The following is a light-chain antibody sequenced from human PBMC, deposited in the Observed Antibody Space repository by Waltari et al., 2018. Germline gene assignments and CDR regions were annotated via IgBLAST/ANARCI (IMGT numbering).Light chain of an antibody. CDR3: QSYYAYDVI. V-gene: IGLV6-57*02. CDR2: DDK. J-gene: IGLJ2*01. Sequence: FMLTQPHSVSESAGKTVIISCTGRSDNLANTHVQWYQHRPGSAPVTLIYDDKQRASGVPDRFSGSIDSSSNSASLTISGLRTEDEAYYFCQSYYAYDVIFGGGTKLTVL. CDR1: SDNLANTH.